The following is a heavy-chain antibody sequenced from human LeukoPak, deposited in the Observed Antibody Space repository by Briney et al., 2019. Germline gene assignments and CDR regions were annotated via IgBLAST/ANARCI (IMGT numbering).Heavy chain of an antibody. Sequence: PSETLSLTCTVPGDSVSNTNYYWGWIRQPPGKGLEWIGTFYYSGNTYYNPSLKSRDTISVDTSKNQFSLILSSVTAADTAVYYCANLYNSGSYFGHWGQGALITVSS. J-gene: IGHJ4*02. D-gene: IGHD3-10*01. CDR2: FYYSGNT. CDR1: GDSVSNTNYY. CDR3: ANLYNSGSYFGH. V-gene: IGHV4-39*01.